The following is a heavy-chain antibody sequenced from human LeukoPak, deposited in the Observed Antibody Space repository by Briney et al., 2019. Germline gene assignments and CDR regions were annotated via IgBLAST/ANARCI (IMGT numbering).Heavy chain of an antibody. CDR1: GFTFSTYA. D-gene: IGHD3-10*01. CDR3: ARDYKADF. CDR2: IDIYGTKT. V-gene: IGHV3-23*05. Sequence: PGGSLRLSCATPGFTFSTYAMTWVRQAPGKGLEWVSAIDIYGTKTNYADSVKGRFTISRDNSKNTLYLQMNSLRGEDTAIYYCARDYKADFWGQGTLVTVSS. J-gene: IGHJ4*02.